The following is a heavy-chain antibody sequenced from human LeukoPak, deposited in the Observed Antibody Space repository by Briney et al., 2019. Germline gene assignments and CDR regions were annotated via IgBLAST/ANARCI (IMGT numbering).Heavy chain of an antibody. Sequence: SETLSLTCAVYGGSFSGYYWSWIRQPPGKGLEWIGYIYYSGSTNYNPSLKSRVTISVDTSKNQFSLKLSSVTAADTAVYYCATWVGARFDYWGQGTLVTVSS. V-gene: IGHV4-59*01. CDR3: ATWVGARFDY. CDR2: IYYSGST. D-gene: IGHD1-26*01. J-gene: IGHJ4*02. CDR1: GGSFSGYY.